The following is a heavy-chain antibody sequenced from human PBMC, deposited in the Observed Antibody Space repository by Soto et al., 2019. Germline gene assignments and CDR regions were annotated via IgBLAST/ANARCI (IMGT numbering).Heavy chain of an antibody. D-gene: IGHD7-27*01. CDR2: LSYDGTNK. Sequence: PGPSLLLSCSSSGCTFSTDAFHWLRQDPGECWAGVEVLSYDGTNKFYADSVKGRFTISRDNSKGTLYLQGDSLRPEDAAVYYCARDPKTSGGQHWAFNYFVSRGQGILVTVSS. CDR3: ARDPKTSGGQHWAFNYFVS. J-gene: IGHJ4*02. CDR1: GCTFSTDA. V-gene: IGHV3-30-3*01.